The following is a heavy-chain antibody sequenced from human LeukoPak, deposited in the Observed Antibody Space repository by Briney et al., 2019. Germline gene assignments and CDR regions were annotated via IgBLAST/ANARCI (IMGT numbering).Heavy chain of an antibody. CDR1: GGSISRYY. V-gene: IGHV4-59*01. J-gene: IGHJ6*02. CDR2: IYYSGSS. D-gene: IGHD2-15*01. Sequence: SETLSLTCTVSGGSISRYYWSWIRQPPGKGLEWIGDIYYSGSSNYNPSLRSRVTISVDTAKNQFSLKLSSRTTADTAVYYCARHGLGGGRSGSGMDVWGQGTTVTVSS. CDR3: ARHGLGGGRSGSGMDV.